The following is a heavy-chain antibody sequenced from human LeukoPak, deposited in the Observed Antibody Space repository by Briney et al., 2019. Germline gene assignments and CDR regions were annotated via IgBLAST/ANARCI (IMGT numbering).Heavy chain of an antibody. Sequence: PSDTVSLTCNVSGASISSGSYYGGWIRRPPGKGLEWIERIYYSGSNYYTPYVKSRITRSVDTSKTKNKFSLKVRSVTDADTAVYYCASSYGGSYLYPFDYWGQGTLVTVSS. J-gene: IGHJ4*02. CDR2: IYYSGSN. V-gene: IGHV4-39*07. CDR3: ASSYGGSYLYPFDY. D-gene: IGHD1-26*01. CDR1: GASISSGSYY.